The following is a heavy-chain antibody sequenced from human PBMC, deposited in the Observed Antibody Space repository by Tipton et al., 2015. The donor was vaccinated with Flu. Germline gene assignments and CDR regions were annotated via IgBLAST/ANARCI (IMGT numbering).Heavy chain of an antibody. J-gene: IGHJ4*02. D-gene: IGHD1-26*01. CDR2: INQDGSER. CDR1: GFTLSNFW. V-gene: IGHV3-7*01. CDR3: VRDGGGNYFSAGSY. Sequence: SLRLSCAGSGFTLSNFWMSWVRQAPGKGLEWVANINQDGSERHYVESVKGRFTISRDNAKNSLYLQMDRLTADDTAVYYCVRDGGGNYFSAGSYWGQGSLVAVSS.